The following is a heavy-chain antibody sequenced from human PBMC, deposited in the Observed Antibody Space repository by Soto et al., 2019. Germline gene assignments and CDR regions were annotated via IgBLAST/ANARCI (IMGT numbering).Heavy chain of an antibody. Sequence: EVQLLESGGGLVQPGGSLRLSCAASGFTFYSYAMSWVRQAPGKGLEGVSTIGSVGGDTYYADSVKGRFTISRDDSKNTLLLQMNSLRAEDTAVYYCVKDRIAYNSVWDPFDIWGQGTMVTVSS. CDR1: GFTFYSYA. CDR3: VKDRIAYNSVWDPFDI. CDR2: IGSVGGDT. J-gene: IGHJ3*02. D-gene: IGHD1-20*01. V-gene: IGHV3-23*01.